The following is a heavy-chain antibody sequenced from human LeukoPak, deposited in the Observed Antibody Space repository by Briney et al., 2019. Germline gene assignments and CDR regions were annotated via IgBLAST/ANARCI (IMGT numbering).Heavy chain of an antibody. V-gene: IGHV3-7*01. D-gene: IGHD2-2*01. CDR1: VYSFSNYW. CDR3: ARDEGYCSRTSCYGASKGMDV. J-gene: IGHJ6*02. CDR2: IKTDGSET. Sequence: GGSLRLSWAASVYSFSNYWMGWVRKAPWKGLACVANIKTDGSETYYVDSVKGRFTISRDNAKNSLFLQMNSLRAEDTAVYYCARDEGYCSRTSCYGASKGMDVWGQGTAVIVSS.